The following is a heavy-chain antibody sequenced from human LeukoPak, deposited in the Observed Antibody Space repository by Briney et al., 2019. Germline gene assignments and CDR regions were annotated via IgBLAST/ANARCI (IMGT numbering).Heavy chain of an antibody. J-gene: IGHJ3*02. Sequence: SETLSLTCTVSGGSISSGDYYWSWIRQPPGKGLEWIVYIYYGGSTYYNPSLKSRVTISVDTSKNQFSLKLSSVTAADTAVYYCTRTSYYDSSGPRHAFDIWGQGTMVTVSS. CDR3: TRTSYYDSSGPRHAFDI. D-gene: IGHD3-22*01. CDR2: IYYGGST. CDR1: GGSISSGDYY. V-gene: IGHV4-30-4*01.